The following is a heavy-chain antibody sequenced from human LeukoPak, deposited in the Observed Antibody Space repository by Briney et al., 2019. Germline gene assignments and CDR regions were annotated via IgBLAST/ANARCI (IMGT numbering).Heavy chain of an antibody. CDR3: ARDLGGEYYYYGMDV. J-gene: IGHJ6*02. CDR2: ISSSSSYI. Sequence: GGSLRLSCAASGFTFSSYSMNWVRQAPGKGLEWVSSISSSSSYIYYADSVKGRFTISRDNAKNSLYLQMNSLRAEDTAVYYCARDLGGEYYYYGMDVWGQGTTVTVSS. D-gene: IGHD2-15*01. V-gene: IGHV3-21*01. CDR1: GFTFSSYS.